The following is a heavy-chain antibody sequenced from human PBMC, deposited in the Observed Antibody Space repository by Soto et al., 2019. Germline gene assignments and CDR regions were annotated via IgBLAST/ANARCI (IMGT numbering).Heavy chain of an antibody. Sequence: SETLSLTCTVSGGSISSYYWSWIRQPPGKGLEWIGYIYYSGSTNYNPSLKSRVTISVDTSKNQFSLKLSSVTAADTAVYYCARVSLEHYYYGMDVWGQGTTVTVSS. J-gene: IGHJ6*02. CDR1: GGSISSYY. V-gene: IGHV4-59*01. CDR2: IYYSGST. CDR3: ARVSLEHYYYGMDV.